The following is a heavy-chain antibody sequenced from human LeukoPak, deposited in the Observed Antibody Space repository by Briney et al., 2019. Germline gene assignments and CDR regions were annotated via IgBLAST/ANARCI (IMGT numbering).Heavy chain of an antibody. CDR3: AREVGGVGELGAFDY. V-gene: IGHV3-30*04. CDR1: GFTFSSYA. CDR2: ISYDGSNK. J-gene: IGHJ4*02. Sequence: PGGSLRLSCAASGFTFSSYAMHWVRQAPGKGLEWVAVISYDGSNKYYADSVKGRFTISRDNSKNTLYLQMNSLRAEDTAVYYCAREVGGVGELGAFDYWGQGTLVTVSS. D-gene: IGHD3-10*01.